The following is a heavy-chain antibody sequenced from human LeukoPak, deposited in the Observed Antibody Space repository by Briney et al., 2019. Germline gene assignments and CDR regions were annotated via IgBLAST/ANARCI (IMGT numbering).Heavy chain of an antibody. J-gene: IGHJ6*04. Sequence: GGSLRLSCVASGFTFSRYGMHWVRQAPGKGLEWLAVISNDGTIKYYVDSVKGRFTISRDNAKNSLYLQMNSLRAEDTAVYYCAELGITMIGGVRGKGTTVTISS. CDR2: ISNDGTIK. V-gene: IGHV3-30*18. CDR3: AELGITMIGGV. CDR1: GFTFSRYG. D-gene: IGHD3-10*02.